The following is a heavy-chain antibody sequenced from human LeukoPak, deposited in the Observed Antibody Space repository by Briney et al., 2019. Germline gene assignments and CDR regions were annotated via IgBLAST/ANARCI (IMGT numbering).Heavy chain of an antibody. Sequence: GGSLRLSCAASGFTVSNNYMSWVRQAPGKGLEWVSAISSGGTTFYADSVKGRFTISRDNFKNTLYLQMNSLRAEDTAVYYCARDPIAAAGSGAFDIWGQGTMVTVSS. CDR2: ISSGGTT. D-gene: IGHD6-13*01. CDR3: ARDPIAAAGSGAFDI. CDR1: GFTVSNNY. J-gene: IGHJ3*02. V-gene: IGHV3-53*05.